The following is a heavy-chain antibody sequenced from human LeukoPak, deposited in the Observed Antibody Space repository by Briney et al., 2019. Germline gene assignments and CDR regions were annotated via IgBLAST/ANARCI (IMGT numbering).Heavy chain of an antibody. V-gene: IGHV1-46*01. D-gene: IGHD3-3*01. CDR1: NYTFSRYG. CDR2: INPSGGST. Sequence: EASVKVSCKASNYTFSRYGISWVRQAPGQGLEWMGIINPSGGSTSYAQKFQGRVTLTRDTSISTAYMELSRLRSDDTAVYYCTRDQGYYDFWSGYILGTYFDYWGQGTLVTVSS. J-gene: IGHJ4*02. CDR3: TRDQGYYDFWSGYILGTYFDY.